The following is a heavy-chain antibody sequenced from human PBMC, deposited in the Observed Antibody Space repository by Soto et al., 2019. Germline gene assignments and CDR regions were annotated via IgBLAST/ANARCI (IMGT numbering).Heavy chain of an antibody. D-gene: IGHD2-15*01. Sequence: EVQLLESGGGLVQPGGSLRLSCAASGFTFSSYAMSWVRQAPGKGLEWVSAISGSGGSTYYADSVKGRFTISRDNSKNTLYLQMNSLRAEDTAVYYCAKDVGYCSGGSCYSVDYWGQGALVTVS. CDR3: AKDVGYCSGGSCYSVDY. J-gene: IGHJ4*02. CDR1: GFTFSSYA. V-gene: IGHV3-23*01. CDR2: ISGSGGST.